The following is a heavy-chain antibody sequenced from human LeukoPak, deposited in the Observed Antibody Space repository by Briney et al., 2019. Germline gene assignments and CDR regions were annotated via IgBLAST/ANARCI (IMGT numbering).Heavy chain of an antibody. D-gene: IGHD2-2*01. J-gene: IGHJ4*02. Sequence: ASVKVSCKAAGGTVISYAISWVRRAPGQGLEWMGRIIPILGIANYAQKFQGRVPITADKSTSTAYMELSSLRSEDTAVYYCARLPEGRDDRDYWGQGTLVTVSS. CDR2: IIPILGIA. CDR3: ARLPEGRDDRDY. CDR1: GGTVISYA. V-gene: IGHV1-69*04.